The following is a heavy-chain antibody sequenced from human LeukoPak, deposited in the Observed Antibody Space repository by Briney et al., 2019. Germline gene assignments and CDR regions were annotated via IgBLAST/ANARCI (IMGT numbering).Heavy chain of an antibody. Sequence: SVKVSCKASGGTFSSYAISWVRQAPGQGLEWMGGIIPIFGTANYAQKFQGRVTITADESTSTAYMELSSLRSEDTAVYYCARDRREAVVAATHSTENWFDPWGQGTLVTVSS. CDR2: IIPIFGTA. CDR3: ARDRREAVVAATHSTENWFDP. V-gene: IGHV1-69*01. CDR1: GGTFSSYA. D-gene: IGHD2-15*01. J-gene: IGHJ5*02.